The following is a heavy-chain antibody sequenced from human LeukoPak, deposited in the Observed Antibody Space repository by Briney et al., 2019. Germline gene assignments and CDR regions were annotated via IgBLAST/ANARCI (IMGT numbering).Heavy chain of an antibody. V-gene: IGHV3-23*01. Sequence: GGSLRLSCAASGFTFSSYAMSWVRQAPGKGLEWVSGISGSGGSTYYADSVKGRFTISRDNSKNTLYLQMNSLRAEDTAVYYCARFVIATQNYFDPWGPGNLVTVSA. CDR3: ARFVIATQNYFDP. CDR1: GFTFSSYA. J-gene: IGHJ5*02. CDR2: ISGSGGST. D-gene: IGHD6-6*01.